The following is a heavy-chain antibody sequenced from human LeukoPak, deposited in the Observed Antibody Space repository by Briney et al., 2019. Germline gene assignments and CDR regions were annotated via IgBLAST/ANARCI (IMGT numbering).Heavy chain of an antibody. Sequence: ASVKVSCKASGYTFTNYYMHWVRQAPGQGLEWMGIINPSGGSTSYAQKFQGRVTMTRDTSTSTVYMELSSLRSEDTAVYYCAREVPANCSGGSCFDYWGQGTLVTVSS. J-gene: IGHJ4*02. D-gene: IGHD2-15*01. V-gene: IGHV1-46*01. CDR1: GYTFTNYY. CDR3: AREVPANCSGGSCFDY. CDR2: INPSGGST.